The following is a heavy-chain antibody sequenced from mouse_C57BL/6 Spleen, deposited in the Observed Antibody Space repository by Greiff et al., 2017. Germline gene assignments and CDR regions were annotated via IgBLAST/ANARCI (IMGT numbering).Heavy chain of an antibody. Sequence: EVQVVESGGGLVKPGGSLKLSCAASGFTFSSYTMSWVRQTPEKRLEWVATISGGGGNTYYPDSVKGRFTISRDNAKNTLYLQMSSLRSEDTALYYCARGGIVTTYFDVWGTGTTVTVSS. V-gene: IGHV5-9*01. D-gene: IGHD2-5*01. J-gene: IGHJ1*03. CDR2: ISGGGGNT. CDR3: ARGGIVTTYFDV. CDR1: GFTFSSYT.